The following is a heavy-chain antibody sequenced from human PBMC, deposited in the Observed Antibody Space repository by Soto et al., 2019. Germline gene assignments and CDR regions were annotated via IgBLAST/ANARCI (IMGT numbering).Heavy chain of an antibody. CDR3: ARDGIGYSSTYNWFDP. J-gene: IGHJ5*02. CDR1: GFTFSDYY. Sequence: GGSLRLSCAASGFTFSDYYMSWIRQAPGKGMEWVSYISSSGSTIYYADSVKGRFTISRDNAKNSLYLQMNSLRAEDTAVYYCARDGIGYSSTYNWFDPWGQGTLVTVSS. CDR2: ISSSGSTI. D-gene: IGHD6-13*01. V-gene: IGHV3-11*01.